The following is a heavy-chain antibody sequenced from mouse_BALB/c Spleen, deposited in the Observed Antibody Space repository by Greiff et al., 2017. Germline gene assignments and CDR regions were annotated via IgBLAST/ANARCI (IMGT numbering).Heavy chain of an antibody. D-gene: IGHD2-1*01. CDR2: ISSGSSTI. V-gene: IGHV5-17*02. CDR1: GFTFSSFG. CDR3: ARSGLPRYFDY. Sequence: EVHLVESGGGLVQPGGSRKLSCAASGFTFSSFGMHWVRQAPEKGLEWVAYISSGSSTIYYADTVKGRFTISRDNPKNTLFLQMTSLRSEDTAMYYCARSGLPRYFDYWGQGTTLTVSS. J-gene: IGHJ2*01.